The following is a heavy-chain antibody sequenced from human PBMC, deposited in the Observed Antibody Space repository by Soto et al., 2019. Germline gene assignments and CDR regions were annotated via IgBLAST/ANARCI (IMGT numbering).Heavy chain of an antibody. Sequence: SVKVSCKASGVTFSRQDMRWVRQAPGQGLEWMGGIIPIFGTPQYAEKFQDRVTITADESTSTAYMELSSLTSEDTAVYYCATNEGRAGYSFYYWGQGTLVTVSS. CDR1: GVTFSRQD. CDR3: ATNEGRAGYSFYY. J-gene: IGHJ4*02. D-gene: IGHD5-12*01. CDR2: IIPIFGTP. V-gene: IGHV1-69*13.